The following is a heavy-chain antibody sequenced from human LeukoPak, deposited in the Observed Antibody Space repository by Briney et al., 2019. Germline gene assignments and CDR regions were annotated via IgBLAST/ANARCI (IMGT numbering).Heavy chain of an antibody. J-gene: IGHJ4*02. Sequence: ASVKVSCKASGYTFTGYYMHWVRQAPGRGLEWMGWINPNSGGTNYAQKFQGRVTMTRDTSISTAYMELSRLRSDDTAVYYCAREERYYYDSSGYYYDYWGQGTLVTVSS. CDR2: INPNSGGT. D-gene: IGHD3-22*01. CDR1: GYTFTGYY. V-gene: IGHV1-2*02. CDR3: AREERYYYDSSGYYYDY.